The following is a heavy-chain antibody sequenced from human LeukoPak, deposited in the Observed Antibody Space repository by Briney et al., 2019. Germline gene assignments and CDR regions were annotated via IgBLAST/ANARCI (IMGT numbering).Heavy chain of an antibody. Sequence: SVKVSCKASGGTFSSYTISWVRQAPGQGLEWMGRIIPILGIANYAQKFQGRVTITADKSTSTAYMELSSLRSEDTAVYYCARGRSMGYCSSTSCYTAGFDPWGQGTLVTVSS. CDR2: IIPILGIA. CDR1: GGTFSSYT. CDR3: ARGRSMGYCSSTSCYTAGFDP. V-gene: IGHV1-69*02. D-gene: IGHD2-2*02. J-gene: IGHJ5*02.